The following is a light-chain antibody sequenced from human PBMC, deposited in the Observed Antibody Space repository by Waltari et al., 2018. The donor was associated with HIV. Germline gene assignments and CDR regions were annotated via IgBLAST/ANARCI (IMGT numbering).Light chain of an antibody. CDR3: QSADSSGTYYV. CDR1: ALPQQY. Sequence: SYELTQPPSVSVSPGQTARITCSGDALPQQYGYWYQQKPGQAPVLVIYKDTERPSGIPDRFSGSSSGTTVTLTISAVQAEDEADYYCQSADSSGTYYVVGTGTKVTVL. CDR2: KDT. J-gene: IGLJ1*01. V-gene: IGLV3-25*03.